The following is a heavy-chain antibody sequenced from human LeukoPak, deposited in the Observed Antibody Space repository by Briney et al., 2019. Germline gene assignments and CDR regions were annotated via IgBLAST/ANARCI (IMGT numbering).Heavy chain of an antibody. CDR1: GFTFSSYA. Sequence: PGGSLRLSCSASGFTFSSYAMNWVRQAPGKGLEYVSAISSNGGSTYYADSVKGRFSISRDNFKNTLYLHMSSLRPEDTAVYYCVKDGSITTFGVPSSNWSDSWGQGTLVTVSS. V-gene: IGHV3-64D*09. CDR2: ISSNGGST. D-gene: IGHD3-3*01. J-gene: IGHJ5*01. CDR3: VKDGSITTFGVPSSNWSDS.